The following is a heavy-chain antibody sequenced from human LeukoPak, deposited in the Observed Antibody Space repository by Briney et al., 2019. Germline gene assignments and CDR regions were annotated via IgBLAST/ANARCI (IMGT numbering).Heavy chain of an antibody. V-gene: IGHV1-69*13. CDR3: ARPWAGY. CDR2: IIPIFGTA. D-gene: IGHD7-27*01. J-gene: IGHJ4*02. CDR1: GYTFTGYH. Sequence: GASVKVSCKASGYTFTGYHIHWVRQAPGQGREWMGGIIPIFGTANYAQKFQGRVTITADESTSTAYMELSSLRSEDTAVYYCARPWAGYWGQGTLVTVSS.